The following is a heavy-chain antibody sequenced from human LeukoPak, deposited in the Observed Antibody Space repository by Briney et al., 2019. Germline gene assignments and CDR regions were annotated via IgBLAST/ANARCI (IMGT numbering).Heavy chain of an antibody. CDR1: GFTFSSYG. Sequence: HPGGSLRLSCAASGFTFSSYGMHWVRQAPGKGLEWVAFIRYDGSNKYYADSVEGRFTISRDNSKNTLYLQMNSLRAEDTAVYYCAKDLYYDFWSGYFDYWGQGTLVTVSS. CDR3: AKDLYYDFWSGYFDY. J-gene: IGHJ4*02. D-gene: IGHD3-3*01. V-gene: IGHV3-30*02. CDR2: IRYDGSNK.